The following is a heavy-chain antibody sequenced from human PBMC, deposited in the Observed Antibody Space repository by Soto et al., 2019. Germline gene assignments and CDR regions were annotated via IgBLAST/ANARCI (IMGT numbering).Heavy chain of an antibody. Sequence: QVQLVQSGAEVKKPGASVKVSCKASGYTFTSYDINWVRQATGQGLEWMGWMNPNSGNTGYAQKFQGRVIMTRYTSISTAYMALSSLRSEDTVVYYCASAVYSRSWYQDWCNWFDPWGQGTLVTVSS. J-gene: IGHJ5*02. D-gene: IGHD6-13*01. CDR1: GYTFTSYD. CDR3: ASAVYSRSWYQDWCNWFDP. V-gene: IGHV1-8*01. CDR2: MNPNSGNT.